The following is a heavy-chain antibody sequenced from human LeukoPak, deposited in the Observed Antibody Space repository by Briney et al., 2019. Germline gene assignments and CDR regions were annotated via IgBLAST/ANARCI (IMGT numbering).Heavy chain of an antibody. CDR2: IWYDGSDK. CDR3: TRTHCSTTSCYPG. Sequence: GGSLRLSCAASGFTFGTYGMHWVRQAPGKGLEWVAVIWYDGSDKYYADSVKGRFTISRDNSKNTLYLQMNSLRAEDTAVYYCTRTHCSTTSCYPGWGQGTLVTVSS. J-gene: IGHJ4*02. D-gene: IGHD2-2*01. V-gene: IGHV3-33*01. CDR1: GFTFGTYG.